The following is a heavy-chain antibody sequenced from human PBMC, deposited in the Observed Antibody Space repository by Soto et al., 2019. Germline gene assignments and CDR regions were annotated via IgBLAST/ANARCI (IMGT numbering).Heavy chain of an antibody. V-gene: IGHV3-23*01. CDR2: ISGSGGGT. CDR3: AKDVDREVRTDAFDI. D-gene: IGHD5-12*01. Sequence: PGGSLRLSCAASGFTFSSYAMSWVRQAPGKGLEWVSAISGSGGGTYYADSVKGRFTISRDNSKNTLYLQMNSLRAEDTAVYYCAKDVDREVRTDAFDIWGQGTMVTVSS. J-gene: IGHJ3*02. CDR1: GFTFSSYA.